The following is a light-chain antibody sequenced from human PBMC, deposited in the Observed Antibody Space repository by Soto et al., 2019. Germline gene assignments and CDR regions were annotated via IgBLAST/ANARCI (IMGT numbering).Light chain of an antibody. CDR3: QQYKSWPIT. J-gene: IGKJ5*01. Sequence: EIVMTQSPGTLCVSAVESATLTCSASQSINSDLAWYVQKPGQAPRRLVYGASTWATGVPPRFTGSGSGTEFTLTISGLQSEDFAVYYCQQYKSWPITFGQGTRLEI. V-gene: IGKV3D-15*01. CDR1: QSINSD. CDR2: GAS.